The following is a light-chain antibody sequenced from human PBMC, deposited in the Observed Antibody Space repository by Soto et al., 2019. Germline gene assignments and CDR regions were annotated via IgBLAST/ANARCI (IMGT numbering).Light chain of an antibody. CDR3: QQYGSSPRT. Sequence: DIVLTQSPGTLSLSPGERVTLSCRASQSLTSSYLAWYQQKPGQAPRLLIFGAFNRATGIPDRFGGSGSGTDFTLTISRLEPEDFAVYYCQQYGSSPRTFGQGTKVEIK. CDR1: QSLTSSY. V-gene: IGKV3-20*01. CDR2: GAF. J-gene: IGKJ1*01.